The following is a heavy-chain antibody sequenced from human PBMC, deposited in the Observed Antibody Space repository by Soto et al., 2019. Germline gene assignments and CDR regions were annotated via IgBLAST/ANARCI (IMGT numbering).Heavy chain of an antibody. D-gene: IGHD3-10*01. CDR3: ARLGVGYGSGSYYNDPFDY. CDR1: GYSFTSYW. Sequence: GESLKISCKGSGYSFTSYWIGWVRQMPGKGLEWMGIIYPGDSDTRYSPSFQGQVTISADKSISTAYLQWSSLKASDTAMYYCARLGVGYGSGSYYNDPFDYWGQGTLVTVSS. CDR2: IYPGDSDT. V-gene: IGHV5-51*01. J-gene: IGHJ4*02.